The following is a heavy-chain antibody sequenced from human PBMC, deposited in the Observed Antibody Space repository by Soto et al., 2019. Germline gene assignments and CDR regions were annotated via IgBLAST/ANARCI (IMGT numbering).Heavy chain of an antibody. CDR2: IIPIFGTA. D-gene: IGHD2-21*02. J-gene: IGHJ5*02. CDR3: ARDRENCGGDCPNWFDP. V-gene: IGHV1-69*01. Sequence: QVQLVQSGAEVKKPGSSVKVSCKASGGTFSSYAISWVRQAPGRGLEWMGGIIPIFGTANYAQKFQGRVTITADESTSTAYMELSSLRSEDTAVYYCARDRENCGGDCPNWFDPWGQGTLVTVSS. CDR1: GGTFSSYA.